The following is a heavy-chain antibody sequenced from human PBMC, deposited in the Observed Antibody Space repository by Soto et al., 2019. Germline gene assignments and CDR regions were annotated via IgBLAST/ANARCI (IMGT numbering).Heavy chain of an antibody. D-gene: IGHD2-2*01. Sequence: EVQLLESGGGLVQPGGSLRLSCVASGFTFSSYAMTWVRQAPGKGLEWVSTLSDSGGTTYYADSVKGRFSISRDNSKNTLYVQVSSLRAGDPAAYYCAKLPHGRPYSSTWFDFWGPGTLVTVSS. CDR2: LSDSGGTT. J-gene: IGHJ5*01. CDR1: GFTFSSYA. CDR3: AKLPHGRPYSSTWFDF. V-gene: IGHV3-23*01.